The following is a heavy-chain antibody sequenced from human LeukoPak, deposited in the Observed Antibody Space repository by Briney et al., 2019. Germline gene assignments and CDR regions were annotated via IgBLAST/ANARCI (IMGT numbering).Heavy chain of an antibody. V-gene: IGHV5-51*01. CDR2: IYPGDSDT. J-gene: IGHJ6*02. D-gene: IGHD2-2*01. CDR1: GYSFTTYW. CDR3: ARKSTGMDV. Sequence: GESLKISCKGSGYSFTTYWIAWVRQMPGKGLEWLVIIYPGDSDTRYSPSFQGQVTISADKSISTAYLQWSSLKASDSAIYYCARKSTGMDVWGQGTTVTVSS.